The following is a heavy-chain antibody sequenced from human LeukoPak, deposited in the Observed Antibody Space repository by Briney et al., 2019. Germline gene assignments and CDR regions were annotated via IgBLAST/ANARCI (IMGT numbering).Heavy chain of an antibody. CDR3: AGSQGQYYHMDV. CDR1: GGSITSYY. CDR2: ICYSGNT. V-gene: IGHV4-59*03. Sequence: PSETLSLTCSVSGGSITSYYWSWIRQPPGEGLEWIGNICYSGNTNYNSSLKNRVTISLDTSKYQVSLIVSAVTAADTAVYYCAGSQGQYYHMDVWGSGTTVTVS. J-gene: IGHJ6*03.